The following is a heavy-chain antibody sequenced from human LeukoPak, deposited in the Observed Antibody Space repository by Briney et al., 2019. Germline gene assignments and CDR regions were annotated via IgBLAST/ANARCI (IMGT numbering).Heavy chain of an antibody. Sequence: ASVKVSCKASGYTFTSYDINWVRQATGQGLEWMGWMNPNSGNTGYAQKFQGRVTMTRNTSISTAYMELSSLGSEDTAVYYCASRAVAGTSYYYYYYMDVWGKGTTVTVSS. V-gene: IGHV1-8*02. J-gene: IGHJ6*03. D-gene: IGHD6-19*01. CDR2: MNPNSGNT. CDR3: ASRAVAGTSYYYYYYMDV. CDR1: GYTFTSYD.